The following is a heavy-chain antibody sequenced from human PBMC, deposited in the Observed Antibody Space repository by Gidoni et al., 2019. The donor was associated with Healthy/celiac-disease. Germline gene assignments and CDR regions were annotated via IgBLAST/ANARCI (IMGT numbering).Heavy chain of an antibody. V-gene: IGHV3-48*01. CDR2: ISSSSSTI. Sequence: EVQLLESGGGWLQPGGSLRLPVAASGFTLVSYSMNWVRQAPGKGLEWVSYISSSSSTIYYADSVKGRFTISRDNAKNSLYLQMNSLRAEDTAVYYCARDPVLLWFGVHYGMDVWGQGTTVTVSS. D-gene: IGHD3-10*01. J-gene: IGHJ6*02. CDR1: GFTLVSYS. CDR3: ARDPVLLWFGVHYGMDV.